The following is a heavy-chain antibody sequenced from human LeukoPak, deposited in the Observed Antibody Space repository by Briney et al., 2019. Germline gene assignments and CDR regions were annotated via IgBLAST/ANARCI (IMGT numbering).Heavy chain of an antibody. J-gene: IGHJ5*02. Sequence: PSETLSLTCAVYGGSFSGYWMHWVRQAPGKGLVWVSRIKSDGSITSYADSVKGRVTISRDNAKNTLYLQMNSLRAEDTAVYYCARSDWFDPWGQGTLVIVSS. CDR1: GGSFSGYW. CDR2: IKSDGSIT. D-gene: IGHD2-21*01. CDR3: ARSDWFDP. V-gene: IGHV3-74*01.